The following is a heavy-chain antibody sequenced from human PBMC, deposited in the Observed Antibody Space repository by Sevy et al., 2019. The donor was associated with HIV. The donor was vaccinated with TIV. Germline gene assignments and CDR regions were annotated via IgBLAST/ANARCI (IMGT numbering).Heavy chain of an antibody. CDR2: IKQDGSDK. D-gene: IGHD3-22*01. Sequence: GGSLRLSCTASGFTFSSHYMSWVRQAPGKGLEWVANIKQDGSDKFYVESVKGRFTISRDNAKNSLYLQLSSLRAEDTAMYFCAREALYYYDCERHYDDAFDMWGPGTMVTVSS. CDR3: AREALYYYDCERHYDDAFDM. V-gene: IGHV3-7*01. J-gene: IGHJ3*02. CDR1: GFTFSSHY.